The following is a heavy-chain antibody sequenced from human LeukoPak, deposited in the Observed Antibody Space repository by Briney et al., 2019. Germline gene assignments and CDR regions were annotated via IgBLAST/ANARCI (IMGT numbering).Heavy chain of an antibody. Sequence: GGSLRLSCAASGFTFSGCWMSWVRQAPGKGLEWVASIKQDGSEKYYVDSVRGRFTISRDNANNSLNLQMDSLRAEDMAVYYCARGPPPRYSTSWFDYWGQGTLVTVS. CDR2: IKQDGSEK. V-gene: IGHV3-7*05. D-gene: IGHD6-13*01. CDR1: GFTFSGCW. J-gene: IGHJ5*01. CDR3: ARGPPPRYSTSWFDY.